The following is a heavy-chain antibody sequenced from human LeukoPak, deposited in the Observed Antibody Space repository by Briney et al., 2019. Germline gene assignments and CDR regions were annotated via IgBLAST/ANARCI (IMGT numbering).Heavy chain of an antibody. CDR2: IYYSGST. Sequence: SETLSLTCTVSGGSISSSSYYWGWIRQPPGKGLEWIGSIYYSGSTYYNPSLKSRVTISVDTSKNQFSLKLSSVTAADTAVYYCAGDMGNWMATISYFDYWGQGTLVTVSS. V-gene: IGHV4-39*07. D-gene: IGHD5-24*01. CDR1: GGSISSSSYY. CDR3: AGDMGNWMATISYFDY. J-gene: IGHJ4*02.